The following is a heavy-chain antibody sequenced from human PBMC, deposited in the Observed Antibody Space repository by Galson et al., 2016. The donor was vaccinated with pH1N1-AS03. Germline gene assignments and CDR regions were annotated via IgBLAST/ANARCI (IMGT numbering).Heavy chain of an antibody. Sequence: SVKVSCKASGYTFTSYVMHWVRQAPGQRLEWMGWISAGNGNTTYSQSFQGRVTITRDTSASTAYMEVRSLRSDDTAVYYCARGRGSYGMDVWGQGTTVTVSS. V-gene: IGHV1-3*01. CDR3: ARGRGSYGMDV. CDR2: ISAGNGNT. J-gene: IGHJ6*02. D-gene: IGHD1-26*01. CDR1: GYTFTSYV.